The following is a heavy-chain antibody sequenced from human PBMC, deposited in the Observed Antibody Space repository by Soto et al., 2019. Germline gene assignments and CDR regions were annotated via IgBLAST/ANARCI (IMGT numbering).Heavy chain of an antibody. V-gene: IGHV4-34*01. CDR3: ARGRRVVYFQP. J-gene: IGHJ1*01. CDR1: GGSFSGYY. Sequence: QVQLQQWGAGLLKPSETLSLTCAVYGGSFSGYYWSWIRQPPGKGLEWIGEINPSGSTNYNPSLKSRVTISVDTSKNQFSLKLSSVTAADTAVYYCARGRRVVYFQPWGQGILVTVSS. CDR2: INPSGST. D-gene: IGHD2-15*01.